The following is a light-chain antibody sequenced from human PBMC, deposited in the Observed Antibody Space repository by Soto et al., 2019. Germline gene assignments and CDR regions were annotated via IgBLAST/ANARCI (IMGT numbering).Light chain of an antibody. Sequence: QPVLTQSSSASASLGSSVKLTCTLSSGHSSCIIAWHQQQPGKAPRYLMKLEGSGSYNKGSGVPDRFSGSSSGADRYLTISNLQFEDEADYYCETWDFNTRVFGGGTKLTVL. J-gene: IGLJ3*02. CDR3: ETWDFNTRV. V-gene: IGLV4-60*02. CDR2: LEGSGSY. CDR1: SGHSSCI.